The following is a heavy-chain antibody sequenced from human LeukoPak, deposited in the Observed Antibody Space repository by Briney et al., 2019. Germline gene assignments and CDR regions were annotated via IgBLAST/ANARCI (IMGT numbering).Heavy chain of an antibody. Sequence: AASVKVSCKASGGTFSSYAISWVRQAPGQGLEWMGRIIPILGIANYAQKFQGRVTITADKSTSTAYMELSSLRSEDTAVYYCARGVPWYSNSPGANWFDPWGQGTLVTVSS. CDR2: IIPILGIA. V-gene: IGHV1-69*04. CDR1: GGTFSSYA. J-gene: IGHJ5*02. CDR3: ARGVPWYSNSPGANWFDP. D-gene: IGHD6-6*01.